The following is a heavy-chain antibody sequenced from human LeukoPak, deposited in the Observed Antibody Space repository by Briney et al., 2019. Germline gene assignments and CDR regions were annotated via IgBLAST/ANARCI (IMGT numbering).Heavy chain of an antibody. CDR2: IYSGGST. CDR1: GFTVSSNY. V-gene: IGHV3-53*04. J-gene: IGHJ3*02. Sequence: GGSLRLSCAASGFTVSSNYMSWVRQAPGKVLEWVSVIYSGGSTYYADSVKGRFTISRHNSKNTLYLQMNSLRAEDTAVYYCARGHSRGSHAFDIWGQGTMVTVSS. CDR3: ARGHSRGSHAFDI. D-gene: IGHD3-10*01.